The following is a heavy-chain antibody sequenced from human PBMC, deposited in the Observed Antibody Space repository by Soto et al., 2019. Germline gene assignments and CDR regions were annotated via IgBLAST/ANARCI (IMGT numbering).Heavy chain of an antibody. Sequence: GGSLRLSCAVSGFTFGSYWMNWVRLIPGKGLEWVAYIKPDGSATYYVDSVKGRFTISRDNSKNTLYLQMNSLRAEDTAIYYCARASGESYPGSRVFDSWGQGTLVTVSS. J-gene: IGHJ4*02. CDR3: ARASGESYPGSRVFDS. D-gene: IGHD3-10*01. CDR1: GFTFGSYW. CDR2: IKPDGSAT. V-gene: IGHV3-7*03.